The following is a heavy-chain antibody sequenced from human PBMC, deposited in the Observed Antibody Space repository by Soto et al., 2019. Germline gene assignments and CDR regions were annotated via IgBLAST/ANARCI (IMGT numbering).Heavy chain of an antibody. CDR3: AYSESGYSYGLRI. V-gene: IGHV3-53*01. CDR1: GSTVSNNY. D-gene: IGHD5-18*01. J-gene: IGHJ4*02. CDR2: IYSGGSS. Sequence: EVQLVESGGGLIQPGESLRLSCAASGSTVSNNYMSWVRQAPGKGLEWVSIIYSGGSSYYADSVKGRFTISRDNPKNTRYLQVNSRRAEDTAVYYCAYSESGYSYGLRIWGQGTLVTVSS.